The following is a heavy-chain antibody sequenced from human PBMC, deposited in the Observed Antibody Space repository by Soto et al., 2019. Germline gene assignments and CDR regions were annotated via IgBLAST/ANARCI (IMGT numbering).Heavy chain of an antibody. CDR2: ISGSGGRL. CDR1: GFTFSSYA. CDR3: AKDVDRYDYNWGSYRIPRGGPSFDY. J-gene: IGHJ4*02. V-gene: IGHV3-23*01. Sequence: EVQLLESGGGSVQPGGSLRLSCAASGFTFSSYAMSWVRQAPGKGLEWVSAISGSGGRLYYADSVKGRFTLSRDNSKNPLFLQIDSLRVEDAAIYYCAKDVDRYDYNWGSYRIPRGGPSFDYWGQGSLVTVSS. D-gene: IGHD3-16*02.